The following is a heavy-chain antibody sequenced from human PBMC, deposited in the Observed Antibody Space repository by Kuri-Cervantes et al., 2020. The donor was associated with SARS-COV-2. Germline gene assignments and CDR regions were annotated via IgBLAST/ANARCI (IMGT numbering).Heavy chain of an antibody. J-gene: IGHJ6*02. D-gene: IGHD2-21*01. CDR2: ISSSGSTI. CDR1: GFTFSDYY. CDR3: ARTGLPGWCYYYGMDV. V-gene: IGHV3-11*01. Sequence: GESLKISCAASGFTFSDYYMSWIRQAPGKGLEWVSYISSSGSTIYYADSVKGRFTISRDNAKNSLYLQMNSLRAEDTAVHYCARTGLPGWCYYYGMDVWGQGTTVTVSS.